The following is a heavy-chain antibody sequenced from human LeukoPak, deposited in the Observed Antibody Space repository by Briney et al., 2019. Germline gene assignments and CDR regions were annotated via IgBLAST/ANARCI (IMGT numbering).Heavy chain of an antibody. D-gene: IGHD6-25*01. J-gene: IGHJ4*02. V-gene: IGHV3-23*01. Sequence: GGSLRLSCAASGFTFISYAMSWVRQAPGKGLEWVSAISDSGGNTYYADSVKGRFTISRDNSKNTPFLQVDSLRAEDTAIYYCAKDLAPAAYWGQGTLVTVSS. CDR3: AKDLAPAAY. CDR2: ISDSGGNT. CDR1: GFTFISYA.